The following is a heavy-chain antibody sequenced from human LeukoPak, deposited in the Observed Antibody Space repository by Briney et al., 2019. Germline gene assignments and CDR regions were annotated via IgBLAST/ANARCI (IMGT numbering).Heavy chain of an antibody. D-gene: IGHD6-13*01. CDR3: ARRSSSWLKLFDY. Sequence: SETLSLTCAVYGGSSSGYYWSWIRQPPGKGLEWIGEINHSGSTNYNPSLKSRVTISVDTSKNQFSLKLSSVTAADTAVYYCARRSSSWLKLFDYWGQGTLVTVSS. V-gene: IGHV4-34*01. CDR1: GGSSSGYY. J-gene: IGHJ4*02. CDR2: INHSGST.